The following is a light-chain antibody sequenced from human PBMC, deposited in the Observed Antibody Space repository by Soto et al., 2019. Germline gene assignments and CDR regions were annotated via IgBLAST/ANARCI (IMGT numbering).Light chain of an antibody. CDR1: QSVSSY. Sequence: EVVLTQSPGTLSLSRGERATLSCMASQSVSSYLAWYQQKPGQAPRLLIYDASNRATGIPARFSGSGSGTEFTLTISSLQSEDFGLYYCQQYNNWPPITFGQGTRLEIK. V-gene: IGKV3D-15*01. CDR3: QQYNNWPPIT. CDR2: DAS. J-gene: IGKJ5*01.